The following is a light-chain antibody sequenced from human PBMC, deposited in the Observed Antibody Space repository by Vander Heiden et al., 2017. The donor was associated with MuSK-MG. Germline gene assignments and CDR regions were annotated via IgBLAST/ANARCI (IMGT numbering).Light chain of an antibody. Sequence: DIQMTQSPSSLSASVGDRVTITCRASQSISSYLNWYQQKPGKAPKLLIYAASRLQSGVPSRFSGSGSGTDFTLTISRLQPEDFATYYCQQSYSLFTFGPGTKVDIK. V-gene: IGKV1-39*01. CDR1: QSISSY. CDR2: AAS. CDR3: QQSYSLFT. J-gene: IGKJ3*01.